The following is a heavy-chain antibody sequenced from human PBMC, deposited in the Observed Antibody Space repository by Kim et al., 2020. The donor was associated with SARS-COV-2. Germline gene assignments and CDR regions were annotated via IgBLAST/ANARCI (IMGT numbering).Heavy chain of an antibody. CDR3: AALDSVQVPGGI. D-gene: IGHD3-10*01. J-gene: IGHJ4*02. V-gene: IGHV3-48*03. Sequence: YVDSGKGRFTMSRDNAKNSWYLQMNSLRTEDTAIYYCAALDSVQVPGGIWGQGTLVTVSS.